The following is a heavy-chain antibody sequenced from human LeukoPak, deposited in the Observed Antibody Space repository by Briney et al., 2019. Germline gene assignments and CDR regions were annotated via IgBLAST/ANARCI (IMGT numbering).Heavy chain of an antibody. J-gene: IGHJ4*02. CDR2: VSGSGDST. CDR1: GFTVSSNY. D-gene: IGHD5-18*01. CDR3: AKATVPAMVAHFDY. Sequence: GGSLRLSCAASGFTVSSNYMSWVRQAPGKGLEWVSAVSGSGDSTDYADSVKGRFTISRDNSKNTLYLQMNSLRVEDTAVYYCAKATVPAMVAHFDYWGQGTLVTVSS. V-gene: IGHV3-23*01.